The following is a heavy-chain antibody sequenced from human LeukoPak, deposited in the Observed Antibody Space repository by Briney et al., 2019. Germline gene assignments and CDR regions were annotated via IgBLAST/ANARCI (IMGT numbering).Heavy chain of an antibody. CDR2: IYYSGST. V-gene: IGHV4-39*01. CDR3: AREFSDFWSGYTYYYYMDV. Sequence: PSETLSLTCTVSGGSFSSSSYYWGWIRQPPGKGLEWIGSIYYSGSTYYNPSLKSRVTISVDTSKNQFSLKLSSVTAADTAVYYCAREFSDFWSGYTYYYYMDVCGKGTTVTVSS. D-gene: IGHD3-3*01. J-gene: IGHJ6*03. CDR1: GGSFSSSSYY.